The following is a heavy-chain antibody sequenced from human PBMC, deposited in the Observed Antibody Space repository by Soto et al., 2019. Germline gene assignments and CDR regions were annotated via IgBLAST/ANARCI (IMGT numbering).Heavy chain of an antibody. CDR2: IYPGDSDT. CDR3: ARAQWLPHVYYYGMDV. CDR1: GYSFTSYW. Sequence: GESLKISCKGSGYSFTSYWIGWVRQMHGKGREWMGIIYPGDSDTRYSPSFQGQVTISADKSISTAYLQWSSLKASDTAMYYCARAQWLPHVYYYGMDVWGQGTTVTVSS. D-gene: IGHD6-19*01. J-gene: IGHJ6*02. V-gene: IGHV5-51*01.